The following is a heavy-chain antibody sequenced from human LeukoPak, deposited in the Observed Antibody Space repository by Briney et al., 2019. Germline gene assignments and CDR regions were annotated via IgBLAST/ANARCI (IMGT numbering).Heavy chain of an antibody. D-gene: IGHD6-19*01. CDR1: GFTFDDYA. CDR2: ISWNSGSM. CDR3: AKDSSGWSGLFDY. Sequence: GRSLRLSCAASGFTFDDYAMHWVRQAPGKGLEWVSGISWNSGSMGYADSVKGRFTISRDNAKNSLYLQMNSLRAEDTALYYCAKDSSGWSGLFDYWGQGTLVTVSS. J-gene: IGHJ4*02. V-gene: IGHV3-9*01.